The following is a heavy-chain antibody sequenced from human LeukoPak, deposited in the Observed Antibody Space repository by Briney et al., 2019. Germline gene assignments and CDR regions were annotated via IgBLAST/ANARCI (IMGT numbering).Heavy chain of an antibody. CDR1: GNTVINYG. J-gene: IGHJ4*02. D-gene: IGHD4/OR15-4a*01. Sequence: GESLKISCRTSGNTVINYGIGWVRQMPGKGLEWMGIIYLGDSDTTYSPSFQGQVTLAADKSTDTAYLQWSSLKASDSAMYYCSRPLYNDYGRLLWGQGTLVTVSS. V-gene: IGHV5-51*01. CDR2: IYLGDSDT. CDR3: SRPLYNDYGRLL.